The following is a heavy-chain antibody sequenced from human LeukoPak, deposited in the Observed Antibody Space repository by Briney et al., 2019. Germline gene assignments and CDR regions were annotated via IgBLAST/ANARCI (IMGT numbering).Heavy chain of an antibody. CDR3: ARGVYTANYYFDY. J-gene: IGHJ4*02. CDR1: GGSIRSTSYY. CDR2: IYYSGST. V-gene: IGHV4-39*07. Sequence: PSETLSLTCTVSGGSIRSTSYYWGWIRQPPGKGLEWIGSIYYSGSTYYNPSLKSRVTISVDTSKNQFSLKLSSVTAADTAVYYCARGVYTANYYFDYWGQGTLVTVSS. D-gene: IGHD5-18*01.